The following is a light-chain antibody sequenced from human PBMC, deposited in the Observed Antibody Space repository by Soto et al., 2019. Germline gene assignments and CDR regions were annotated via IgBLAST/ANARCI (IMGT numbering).Light chain of an antibody. CDR3: QQYGSSRWT. Sequence: EIVLTQSPGTLSLSPGERATLSCRASQSVSSSYLAWYQQKPGQAPRLLIYGASSRATGIPDRFSGSGSGTYFTLTICRLEPEDFAVYYCQQYGSSRWTFGQGTKV. J-gene: IGKJ1*01. CDR2: GAS. CDR1: QSVSSSY. V-gene: IGKV3-20*01.